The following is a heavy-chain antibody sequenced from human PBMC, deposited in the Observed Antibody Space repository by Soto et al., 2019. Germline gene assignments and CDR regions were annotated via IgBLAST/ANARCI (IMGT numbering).Heavy chain of an antibody. CDR3: AREGIAAAGIVHYYYYGMDV. J-gene: IGHJ6*02. CDR1: GFTFSSYW. CDR2: IKQDGSEK. D-gene: IGHD6-13*01. Sequence: LRLSCAASGFTFSSYWMSWVRQAPGKGLEWVANIKQDGSEKYYVDSVKGRFTISRDNAKNSLYLQMNSLRAEDTAVYYCAREGIAAAGIVHYYYYGMDVWGQGTTVTVSS. V-gene: IGHV3-7*01.